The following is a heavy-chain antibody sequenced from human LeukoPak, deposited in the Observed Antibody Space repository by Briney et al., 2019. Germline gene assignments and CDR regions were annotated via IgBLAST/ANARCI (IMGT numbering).Heavy chain of an antibody. CDR3: ARVHRDYYYDSSGYLVGAFDI. D-gene: IGHD3-22*01. V-gene: IGHV4-59*01. Sequence: PSETLSLTCTVPGGSISAYYWNWIRQPPGKGREWIGYIFYSGSTSYNPPLKSRVTISVDTSKNQFSLRLSSVTAADTAVYYCARVHRDYYYDSSGYLVGAFDIWGQGTMVTVSS. J-gene: IGHJ3*02. CDR2: IFYSGST. CDR1: GGSISAYY.